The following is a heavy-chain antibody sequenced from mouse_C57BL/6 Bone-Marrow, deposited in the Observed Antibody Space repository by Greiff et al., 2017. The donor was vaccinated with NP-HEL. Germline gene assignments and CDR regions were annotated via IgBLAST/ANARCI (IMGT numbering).Heavy chain of an antibody. D-gene: IGHD1-1*01. J-gene: IGHJ4*01. CDR1: GFNIQDDY. CDR2: IDPENGDT. Sequence: VQLQQSGAELVRPGASVKLSCTASGFNIQDDYMHWVKQRPEQGLEWIGWIDPENGDTEYASKFQGKATITADTSSNTAYLQLSSLTSEDTAVYYCTTNYGRSYDAMDYWGQGTSVTVSS. CDR3: TTNYGRSYDAMDY. V-gene: IGHV14-4*01.